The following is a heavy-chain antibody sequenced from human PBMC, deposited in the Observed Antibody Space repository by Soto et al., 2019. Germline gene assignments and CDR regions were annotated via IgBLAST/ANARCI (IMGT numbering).Heavy chain of an antibody. V-gene: IGHV1-2*04. CDR1: GYTFTGYY. D-gene: IGHD6-13*01. CDR3: ARDGKAAAGSGGWDYYYYMDV. J-gene: IGHJ6*03. CDR2: INPNSGGT. Sequence: ASVKVSCKASGYTFTGYYMHWVRQAPGQGLEWMGWINPNSGGTNYAQKFQGWVTMTMDTSISTAYMELSRLRSDDTAVYYCARDGKAAAGSGGWDYYYYMDVWGKGTTVTVSS.